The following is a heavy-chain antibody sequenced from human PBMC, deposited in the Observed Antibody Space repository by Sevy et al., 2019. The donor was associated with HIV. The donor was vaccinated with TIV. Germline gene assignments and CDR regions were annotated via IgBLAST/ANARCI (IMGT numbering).Heavy chain of an antibody. V-gene: IGHV3-30-3*01. CDR2: ISYDGSNK. Sequence: GGSLRLSCAASGFTFSSYAMHWVRQAPGKGLEGVAVISYDGSNKYYADSVKGRFTISRDNSKNTLYLQMNSLRAEDTAVYYCARDSSEYQLLNWFDPWGQGTLVTVSS. J-gene: IGHJ5*02. CDR3: ARDSSEYQLLNWFDP. D-gene: IGHD2-2*01. CDR1: GFTFSSYA.